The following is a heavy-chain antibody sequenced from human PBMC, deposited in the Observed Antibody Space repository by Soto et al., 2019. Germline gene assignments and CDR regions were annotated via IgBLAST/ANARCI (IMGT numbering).Heavy chain of an antibody. J-gene: IGHJ6*02. CDR3: AKSPRWVAKGGMDV. CDR1: GFTFSSYC. D-gene: IGHD1-26*01. CDR2: ISNDGIKK. Sequence: QVQLVESGGGVVQPGGSLRLSCAASGFTFSSYCVHWVLQAPGKGLEWVAVISNDGIKKNYGESAKGRFTISRDNSKNTLYLQKNSRRTEDTAVYYCAKSPRWVAKGGMDVWGQGTTVTVSS. V-gene: IGHV3-30*18.